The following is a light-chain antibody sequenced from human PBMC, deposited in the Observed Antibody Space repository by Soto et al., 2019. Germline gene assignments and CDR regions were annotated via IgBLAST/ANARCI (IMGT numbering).Light chain of an antibody. Sequence: EIVMTQSPPSLSVIPGEPASLSCRSSQSVLHPNGNTYLDWYLQKPGQSPQLLIYLGFYRASGVSDRFSGSGTGTDFTLKISRVEAVDVGVYYCMQAQQTPTFGQGTKLEIQ. CDR2: LGF. J-gene: IGKJ1*01. V-gene: IGKV2-28*01. CDR1: QSVLHPNGNTY. CDR3: MQAQQTPT.